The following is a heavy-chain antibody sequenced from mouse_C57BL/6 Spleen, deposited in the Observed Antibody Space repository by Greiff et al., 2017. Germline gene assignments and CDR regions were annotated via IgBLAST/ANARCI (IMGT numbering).Heavy chain of an antibody. D-gene: IGHD1-1*01. CDR1: GYAFSSSW. CDR3: ARIDYLGSWFAY. J-gene: IGHJ3*01. V-gene: IGHV1-82*01. Sequence: VQLQQSGPELVQPGASVKISCKASGYAFSSSWMYWVKQRPGKGLEWIGRIYPGDGDSNYNGKFKGKATLTADKSSSTAYMQLSSLTSEDSAVYFCARIDYLGSWFAYWGQWTLITVSA. CDR2: IYPGDGDS.